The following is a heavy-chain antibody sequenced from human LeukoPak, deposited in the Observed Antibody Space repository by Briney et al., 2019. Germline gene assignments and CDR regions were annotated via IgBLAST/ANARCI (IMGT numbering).Heavy chain of an antibody. D-gene: IGHD2-8*01. CDR2: INPSGGST. J-gene: IGHJ3*02. Sequence: VASVKVSCMASGYTFTSYYMHWVRQAPGQGLEWMGIINPSGGSTSYAQKFQGRVTMTRDMSTSTVYMELSSLRSEDTAVYYCARVPDNYTILDTFDIWGQGTMVTVSS. CDR1: GYTFTSYY. CDR3: ARVPDNYTILDTFDI. V-gene: IGHV1-46*01.